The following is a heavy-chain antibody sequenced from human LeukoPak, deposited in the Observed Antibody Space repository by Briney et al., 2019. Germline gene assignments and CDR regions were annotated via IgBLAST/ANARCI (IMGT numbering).Heavy chain of an antibody. J-gene: IGHJ3*02. V-gene: IGHV3-23*01. CDR3: AKDASSSWYINAFDI. D-gene: IGHD6-13*01. Sequence: SGGSLRLSCAASGFTFSSYAMSWGRQAPGKGLEGVSGISGSGDGTYYADSVKGRFTISRDNSKNTLYLQMNSLRVEDTAVYYCAKDASSSWYINAFDIWGQGTMVTVSS. CDR1: GFTFSSYA. CDR2: ISGSGDGT.